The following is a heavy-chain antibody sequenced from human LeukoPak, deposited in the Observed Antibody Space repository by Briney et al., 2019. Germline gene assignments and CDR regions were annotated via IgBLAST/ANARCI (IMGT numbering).Heavy chain of an antibody. Sequence: SAISGSGGSTYYAASVKGRFTISRDNSKNTLYLQMNSLRAEDTAVYYCAKHSSGWYGCFDYWGQGTLVTVSS. D-gene: IGHD6-19*01. V-gene: IGHV3-23*01. CDR2: ISGSGGST. J-gene: IGHJ4*02. CDR3: AKHSSGWYGCFDY.